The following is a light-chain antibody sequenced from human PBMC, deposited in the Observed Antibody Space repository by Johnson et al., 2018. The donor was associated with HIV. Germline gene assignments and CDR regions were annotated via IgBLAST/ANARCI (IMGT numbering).Light chain of an antibody. CDR1: SSNIGNNY. V-gene: IGLV1-51*01. J-gene: IGLJ1*01. CDR3: GTWDGSLSLYV. CDR2: DNN. Sequence: QSVLTQSPSVSAAPGQKVTISCSGSSSNIGNNYVSWYQQLPGTAHTLLIFDNNKRPSGIPDRFSGSQSGTSATLAITGLQTGDEAEYYCGTWDGSLSLYVFGTGTKVTVL.